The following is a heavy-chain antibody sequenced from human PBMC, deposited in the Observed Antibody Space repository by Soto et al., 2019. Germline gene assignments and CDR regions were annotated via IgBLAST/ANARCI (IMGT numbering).Heavy chain of an antibody. D-gene: IGHD5-18*01. V-gene: IGHV3-30*18. J-gene: IGHJ4*02. CDR2: ISYDGSNK. CDR1: GFTFSSYG. CDR3: AKVDTAMVPHFDY. Sequence: QVQLVESGGGVVQPGRSLRLSCAVSGFTFSSYGMHWVRQAPGKGLEWVALISYDGSNKYYADSVKGRFTISRDNSKNTLYLQMNSLRAEDTAVYYCAKVDTAMVPHFDYWGQGTLVTVSS.